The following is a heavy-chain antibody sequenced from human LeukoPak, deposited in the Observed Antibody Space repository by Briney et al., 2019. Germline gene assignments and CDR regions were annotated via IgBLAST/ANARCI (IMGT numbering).Heavy chain of an antibody. D-gene: IGHD3-10*01. CDR2: ISSSSTDT. Sequence: GGSLRLSRAASGFTFSDFYMSWIRQAPGRGLEWLSDISSSSTDTNYADSVKGRFTISRDNAKNSLFLQLNSLRAEDTAVYYCARKTYYYDSGSYSKSYYFDYWGQGTLVTVSS. CDR3: ARKTYYYDSGSYSKSYYFDY. J-gene: IGHJ4*02. CDR1: GFTFSDFY. V-gene: IGHV3-11*06.